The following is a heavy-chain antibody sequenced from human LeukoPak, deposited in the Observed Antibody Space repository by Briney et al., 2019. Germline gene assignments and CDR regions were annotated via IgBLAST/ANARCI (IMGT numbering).Heavy chain of an antibody. V-gene: IGHV3-23*01. CDR3: AKDSLAVTNYFDY. J-gene: IGHJ4*02. CDR1: GFTFSSYA. Sequence: GGSLRLSCAASGFTFSSYAMSRVRQAPGKGLEWVSAISGSGGSTYYADSVKGRFTTSRDNSKNTPYLQMNSLRAEDTAVYYCAKDSLAVTNYFDYWGQGTLVTVSS. D-gene: IGHD4-17*01. CDR2: ISGSGGST.